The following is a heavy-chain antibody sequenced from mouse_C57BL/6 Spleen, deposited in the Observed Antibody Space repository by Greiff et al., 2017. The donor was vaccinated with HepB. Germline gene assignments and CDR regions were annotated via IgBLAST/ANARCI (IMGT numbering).Heavy chain of an antibody. D-gene: IGHD1-1*01. J-gene: IGHJ1*03. Sequence: EVKLMESGGGLVKPGGSLKLSCAASGFTFSSYTMSWVRQTPEKRLEWVATISGGGGNTYYPDSVKGRFTISRDNAKNTLYLQMSSLRSEDTALYYCARPPITTNWYFDVWGTGTTVTVSS. CDR3: ARPPITTNWYFDV. CDR1: GFTFSSYT. V-gene: IGHV5-9*01. CDR2: ISGGGGNT.